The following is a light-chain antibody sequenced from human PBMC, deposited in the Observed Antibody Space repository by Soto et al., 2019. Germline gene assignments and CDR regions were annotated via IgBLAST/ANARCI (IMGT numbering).Light chain of an antibody. CDR2: DAS. CDR3: QQRSNWPWT. Sequence: EIVLTQSPATLSLSPGERATLSCRASQSVSSYLAWYQQKPGQAPRLLIYDASNRATGIPARFSGSGSGTDYTLTISSLEPEDFAVYYCQQRSNWPWTVGPGTKVEIK. CDR1: QSVSSY. V-gene: IGKV3-11*01. J-gene: IGKJ1*01.